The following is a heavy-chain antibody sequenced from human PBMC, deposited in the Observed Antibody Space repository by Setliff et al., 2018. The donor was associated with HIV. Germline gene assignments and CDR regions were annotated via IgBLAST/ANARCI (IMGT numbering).Heavy chain of an antibody. CDR3: ARGGYYGSGRFEPMDV. CDR1: GGSISSGDYY. V-gene: IGHV4-30-4*08. J-gene: IGHJ6*04. D-gene: IGHD3-10*01. Sequence: SETLSLTCTVSGGSISSGDYYWSWIRQPPGKGLEWIGYIFYTGSTYYNPSFKSRVTISADTSKNQFSLKLSSVTAADTAVFYCARGGYYGSGRFEPMDVWGKGTTVTVSS. CDR2: IFYTGST.